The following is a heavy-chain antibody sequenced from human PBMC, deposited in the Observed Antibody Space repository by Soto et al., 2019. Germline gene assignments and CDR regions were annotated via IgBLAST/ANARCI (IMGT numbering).Heavy chain of an antibody. V-gene: IGHV1-69*02. CDR1: GGTFSSYT. CDR3: ARADMVRGVIITLPYWYFDL. J-gene: IGHJ2*01. CDR2: IIPILGIA. D-gene: IGHD3-10*01. Sequence: ASVKVSCKASGGTFSSYTISWVRQAPGQGLEWMGRIIPILGIANYSPSFQGHVTISADKSISTAYLQWSSLKASDTAMYYCARADMVRGVIITLPYWYFDLWGRGTLVTVSS.